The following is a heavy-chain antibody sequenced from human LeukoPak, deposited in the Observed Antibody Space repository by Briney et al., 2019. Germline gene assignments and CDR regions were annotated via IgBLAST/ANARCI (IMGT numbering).Heavy chain of an antibody. Sequence: GRSLRLSCAASGCTFDDYAMRWVRQAPGKGLEWVSGISWSGGSIDYADSVKRRFTISRDNAKNSLYLQMNSLRAEDTGLYYCVKDKRMFGVLNGMDVWGEGTTVTVSS. CDR1: GCTFDDYA. D-gene: IGHD3-16*01. V-gene: IGHV3-9*01. CDR3: VKDKRMFGVLNGMDV. J-gene: IGHJ6*04. CDR2: ISWSGGSI.